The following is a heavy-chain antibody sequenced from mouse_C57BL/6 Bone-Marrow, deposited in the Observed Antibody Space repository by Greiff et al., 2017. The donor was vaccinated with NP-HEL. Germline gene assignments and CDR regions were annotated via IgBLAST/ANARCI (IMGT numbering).Heavy chain of an antibody. D-gene: IGHD2-4*01. J-gene: IGHJ4*01. CDR3: AREGGLRRRTYAMDY. CDR2: INYDGSST. Sequence: DVQLVESEGGLVQPGSSMKLSCKASGFTFSDYYMAWVRQVPEKGLEWVANINYDGSSTYYLDSLKSRFIISRDNAKNILYLQMSSLKSEDTATYYCAREGGLRRRTYAMDYWGQGTSVTVSS. CDR1: GFTFSDYY. V-gene: IGHV5-16*01.